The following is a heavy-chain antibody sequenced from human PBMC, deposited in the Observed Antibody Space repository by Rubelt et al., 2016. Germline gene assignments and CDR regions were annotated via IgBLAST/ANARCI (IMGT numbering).Heavy chain of an antibody. D-gene: IGHD3/OR15-3a*01. CDR3: ARGVSTSWTFWFDP. V-gene: IGHV4-59*01. J-gene: IGHJ5*02. CDR1: GGSISSYY. CDR2: IYYSGST. Sequence: QVQLQESGPGLVKPSETLSLTCTVSGGSISSYYWSWIRQPPGKGLEWIGNIYYSGSTNYNPSLKSRVTISVETSNNHLSLKLTSDTAADTAVYYCARGVSTSWTFWFDPWGQGTLVTVSS.